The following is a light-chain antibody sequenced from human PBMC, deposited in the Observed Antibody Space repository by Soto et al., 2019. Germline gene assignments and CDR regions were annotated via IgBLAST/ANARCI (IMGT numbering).Light chain of an antibody. J-gene: IGKJ5*01. Sequence: EIVLTQSPATLSLSPGERATLSCRASQRVSSNLDWYQQKPGQAPRLLIYDASNRATGIPARFSGSGSGTDFTLTISSLEPEDFAVYYCQRGDTFGQGTRLEIK. CDR2: DAS. CDR3: QRGDT. V-gene: IGKV3-11*01. CDR1: QRVSSN.